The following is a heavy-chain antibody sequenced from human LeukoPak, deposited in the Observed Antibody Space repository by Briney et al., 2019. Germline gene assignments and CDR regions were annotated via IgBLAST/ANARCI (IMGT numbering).Heavy chain of an antibody. CDR3: ARGKYYGSGSYFDP. V-gene: IGHV3-21*01. Sequence: PGGSLRLSCAASGFTFSDYSMSWVRQSPGKGLEWVSSISAHSNYIYYADSVKGRFTISRDNAKNSLYLQMNSLRAEDTAVYYCARGKYYGSGSYFDPWGQGTLVTVSS. D-gene: IGHD3-10*01. J-gene: IGHJ5*02. CDR2: ISAHSNYI. CDR1: GFTFSDYS.